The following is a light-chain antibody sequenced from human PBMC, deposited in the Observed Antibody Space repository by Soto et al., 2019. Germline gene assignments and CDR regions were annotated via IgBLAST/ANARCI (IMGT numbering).Light chain of an antibody. J-gene: IGKJ5*01. Sequence: EIVFTQSPATLSLSPEERATLSCRASQSVSSYLAWYQQKPGQAPRLLIYDASTRATGIPDRFSGGGSGTEFTLTISSLQSEDFVVYYCQQYNSWPPITFGQGTRLEIK. V-gene: IGKV3-15*01. CDR2: DAS. CDR3: QQYNSWPPIT. CDR1: QSVSSY.